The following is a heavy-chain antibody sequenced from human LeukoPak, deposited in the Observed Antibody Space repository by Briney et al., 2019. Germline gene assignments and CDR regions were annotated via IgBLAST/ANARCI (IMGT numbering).Heavy chain of an antibody. CDR1: GYSFTSYW. Sequence: GESPKISCKGSGYSFTSYWIGWVRQMPGKGLEWMGIIYHGDSDTRYSPSFQGQVTISADKSISTAYLQWSSLKASDTAMYYCARQARITIFGVVIYYFDYWGQGTLVTVSS. CDR3: ARQARITIFGVVIYYFDY. V-gene: IGHV5-51*01. J-gene: IGHJ4*02. CDR2: IYHGDSDT. D-gene: IGHD3-3*01.